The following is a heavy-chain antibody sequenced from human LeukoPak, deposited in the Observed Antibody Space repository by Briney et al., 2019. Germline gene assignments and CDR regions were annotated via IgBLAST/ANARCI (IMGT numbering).Heavy chain of an antibody. CDR2: ISYDGSNK. D-gene: IGHD5-12*01. Sequence: PGGSLRLSCAASGFTFSSYAMHWVRQAPGKGLEWVAVISYDGSNKYYADSVKGRFTIFRDNSKNTLYLQMNSLRAEDTAVYYCARDKFSGYDPGTFDYWGQGTLVTVSS. J-gene: IGHJ4*02. V-gene: IGHV3-30*01. CDR3: ARDKFSGYDPGTFDY. CDR1: GFTFSSYA.